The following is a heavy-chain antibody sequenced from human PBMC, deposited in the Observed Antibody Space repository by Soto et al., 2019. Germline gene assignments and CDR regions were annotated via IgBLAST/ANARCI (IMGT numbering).Heavy chain of an antibody. D-gene: IGHD6-19*01. CDR2: IKQDGYEK. J-gene: IGHJ6*02. CDR1: GFTLRSYW. Sequence: SLKLSCAASGFTLRSYWMNWVRQAPGKGLEWVANIKQDGYEKYYVDSVRGRFFISRDNAKNSLYLQLNSLRAEDTAVYYCARDADASGWYHYGMDVWGQGTLVTVSS. CDR3: ARDADASGWYHYGMDV. V-gene: IGHV3-7*01.